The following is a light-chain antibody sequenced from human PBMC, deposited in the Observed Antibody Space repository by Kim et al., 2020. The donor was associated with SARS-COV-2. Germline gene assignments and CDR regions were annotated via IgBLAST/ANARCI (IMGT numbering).Light chain of an antibody. CDR2: EAS. CDR3: QRHNAYPPT. V-gene: IGKV1-9*01. J-gene: IGKJ4*01. Sequence: ASVGDRVTLTCRASQGISRSLAWYQQKPGQAPELLIYEASTLQRGVPSGFSGSGSGTEFTLTITTLQPEDFATYYCQRHNAYPPTFGGGTKVDIK. CDR1: QGISRS.